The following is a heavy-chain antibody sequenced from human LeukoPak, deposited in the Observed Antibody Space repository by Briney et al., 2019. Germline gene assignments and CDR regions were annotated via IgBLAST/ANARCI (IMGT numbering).Heavy chain of an antibody. CDR3: ARGGYSSSWYHFDY. D-gene: IGHD6-13*01. CDR1: GFTVSSNY. CDR2: IYSGGTT. J-gene: IGHJ4*02. V-gene: IGHV3-53*01. Sequence: GGSLRLSCAVSGFTVSSNYMSWVRQAPGKGLEWVSVIYSGGTTNYADSVKGRFTISRDNSKNTLFLQMNSLRAEDTAVYYCARGGYSSSWYHFDYWGQGTLVTVSS.